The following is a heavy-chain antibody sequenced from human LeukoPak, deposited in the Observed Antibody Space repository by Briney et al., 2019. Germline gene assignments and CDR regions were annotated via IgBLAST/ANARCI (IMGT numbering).Heavy chain of an antibody. CDR3: ARALGGAVLDY. J-gene: IGHJ4*02. CDR2: IYYSGST. D-gene: IGHD3-16*01. Sequence: SETLSLTCTVSGGSISSSSYYWGWIRQPPGKGLEWIGSIYYSGSTYYNPSLKSRVTISVDTSKNQFSLKLSSVTAADTAVYYCARALGGAVLDYWGQGTLVTVSS. CDR1: GGSISSSSYY. V-gene: IGHV4-39*01.